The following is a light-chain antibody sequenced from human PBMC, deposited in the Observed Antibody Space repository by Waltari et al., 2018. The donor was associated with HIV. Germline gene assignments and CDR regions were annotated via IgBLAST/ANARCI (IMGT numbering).Light chain of an antibody. J-gene: IGLJ2*01. CDR1: SSNIGAGYD. V-gene: IGLV1-40*01. CDR2: GRP. Sequence: QSVLTQPPSVSGAPGQRVTISCTGGSSNIGAGYDVHWYQQLPGTAPKLLIYGRPNRPSGVPHVFSCSKSGTSASLASTGLQAEDESDYYCQSYDSSLSGVVFGGGTKLTVL. CDR3: QSYDSSLSGVV.